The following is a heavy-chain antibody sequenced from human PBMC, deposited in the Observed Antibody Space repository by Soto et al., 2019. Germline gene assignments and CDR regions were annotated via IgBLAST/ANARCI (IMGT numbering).Heavy chain of an antibody. CDR2: ISSSSRYT. J-gene: IGHJ6*02. CDR1: GFTFSSYW. Sequence: GGSLRLFCAASGFTFSSYWMTWVRQAPGKGLEWVANISSSSRYTNYADSVKGRFTISRDNAKNSLYLQMNSLRAEDTAVYYCARLGYCSSTSCYTPVSHYGMDVWGQGTTVTVSS. V-gene: IGHV3-21*05. D-gene: IGHD2-2*02. CDR3: ARLGYCSSTSCYTPVSHYGMDV.